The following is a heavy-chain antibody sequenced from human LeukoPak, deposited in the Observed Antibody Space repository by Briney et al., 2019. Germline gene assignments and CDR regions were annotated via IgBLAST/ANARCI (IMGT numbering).Heavy chain of an antibody. J-gene: IGHJ3*02. D-gene: IGHD4-23*01. V-gene: IGHV3-66*01. CDR1: GFSFSNYA. CDR2: IYSAGNI. Sequence: GGSLRLSCAASGFSFSNYAMSWVRQAPGKGLEWVSVIYSAGNIYYADSVKGRFTISRDNSRDTLYLQLNSLRAEDTAVYYCARASTVVVRSATNDAFDIWGQGTVVSVSS. CDR3: ARASTVVVRSATNDAFDI.